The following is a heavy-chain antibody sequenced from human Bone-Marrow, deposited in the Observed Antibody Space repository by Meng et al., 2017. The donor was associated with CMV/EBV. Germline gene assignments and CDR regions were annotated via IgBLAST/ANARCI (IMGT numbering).Heavy chain of an antibody. D-gene: IGHD2-8*02. V-gene: IGHV3-33*06. Sequence: AASGFTFSNYGIHWVRQAPGKGLEWMAVILYDGSNTFYADSVKGRFTISRDNSKNTLYLQMHSLRGADTAVYYCAKAHHHNILMVDYWGHGTLVTVSS. CDR1: GFTFSNYG. CDR2: ILYDGSNT. CDR3: AKAHHHNILMVDY. J-gene: IGHJ4*01.